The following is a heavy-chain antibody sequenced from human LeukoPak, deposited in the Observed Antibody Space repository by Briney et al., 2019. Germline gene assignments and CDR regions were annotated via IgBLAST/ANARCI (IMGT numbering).Heavy chain of an antibody. CDR1: GFTFSSYS. CDR2: ISSSSSYI. D-gene: IGHD6-13*01. Sequence: PGGSLRLSCAASGFTFSSYSMNWVRQAPGKGLEWVSSISSSSSYIYYADSVKGRFTISRDNAKNSLYLQMNSLRAEDTAVYYCARDLAVWGQTAAAGTWGQGTLVTVSS. J-gene: IGHJ4*02. V-gene: IGHV3-21*01. CDR3: ARDLAVWGQTAAAGT.